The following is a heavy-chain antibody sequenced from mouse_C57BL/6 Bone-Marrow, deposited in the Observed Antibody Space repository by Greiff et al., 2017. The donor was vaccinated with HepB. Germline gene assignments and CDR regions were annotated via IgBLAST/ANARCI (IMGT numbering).Heavy chain of an antibody. Sequence: VQLQQSGAELARPGASVKLSCKASGYTFTSYGISWVKQRTGQGLEWIGEIYPRSGNTYYNEKFKGKATLTADKSSSTAYMELRSLTSEDSAVYFCARGGWLGRFFDYWGQGTTLTVSS. D-gene: IGHD2-2*01. CDR1: GYTFTSYG. J-gene: IGHJ2*01. CDR3: ARGGWLGRFFDY. V-gene: IGHV1-81*01. CDR2: IYPRSGNT.